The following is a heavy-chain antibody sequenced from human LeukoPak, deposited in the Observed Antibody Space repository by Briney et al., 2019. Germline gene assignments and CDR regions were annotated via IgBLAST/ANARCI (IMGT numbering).Heavy chain of an antibody. D-gene: IGHD5-24*01. CDR3: ARHEEEDGYNAKTLDY. V-gene: IGHV4-39*01. CDR1: GVSISGSNYY. J-gene: IGHJ4*02. CDR2: IFYSGRT. Sequence: SETLSLTCIVSGVSISGSNYYWGWIRQPPGMGLEWIGSIFYSGRTYFNPSLKSRVTISVDTSKNQFSLRLSSVTAADTAVYYCARHEEEDGYNAKTLDYWGQGALVTVSS.